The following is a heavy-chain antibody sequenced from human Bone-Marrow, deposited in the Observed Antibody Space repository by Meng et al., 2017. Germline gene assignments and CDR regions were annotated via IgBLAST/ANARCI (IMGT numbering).Heavy chain of an antibody. CDR1: GYSFTSYW. V-gene: IGHV5-51*01. CDR3: ARIPRGGVTMVRGVIITGPVYFDY. D-gene: IGHD3-10*01. CDR2: IYPGDSDT. J-gene: IGHJ4*02. Sequence: GGSLRLSCKGSGYSFTSYWIGWVRQMPGKGLEWMGIIYPGDSDTRYSPSFQGQVTISADKSISTAYLQWSSRKASDTAMYYCARIPRGGVTMVRGVIITGPVYFDYWGQGTLVTVSS.